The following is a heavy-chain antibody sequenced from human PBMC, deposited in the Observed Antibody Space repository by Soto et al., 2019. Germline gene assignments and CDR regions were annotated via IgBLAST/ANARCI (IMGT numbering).Heavy chain of an antibody. D-gene: IGHD4-17*01. Sequence: GESLKISCKGSGYRFPNYWIGWVRQMPGRGLEWMGIIYPGDSDTRYSPSFQGQVTISADKSISTAYLQWSSLKASDTAMYYCARHDGTVTTPPRGYGMEVWGQGTTVTVSS. V-gene: IGHV5-51*01. J-gene: IGHJ6*02. CDR3: ARHDGTVTTPPRGYGMEV. CDR2: IYPGDSDT. CDR1: GYRFPNYW.